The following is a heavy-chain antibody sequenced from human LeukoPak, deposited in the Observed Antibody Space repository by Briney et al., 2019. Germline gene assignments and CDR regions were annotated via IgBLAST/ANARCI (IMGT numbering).Heavy chain of an antibody. CDR1: GGSISSYY. V-gene: IGHV4-59*12. D-gene: IGHD3-16*01. CDR2: IYYSGST. Sequence: PSETLSLTCTVSGGSISSYYWSWIRQPPGKGLEWIGYIYYSGSTNYNPSLKSRVTISVDTSKNQFSLKLSSVTAADTAVYYCARAAGSLGFDYWGQGTLVTVSS. CDR3: ARAAGSLGFDY. J-gene: IGHJ4*02.